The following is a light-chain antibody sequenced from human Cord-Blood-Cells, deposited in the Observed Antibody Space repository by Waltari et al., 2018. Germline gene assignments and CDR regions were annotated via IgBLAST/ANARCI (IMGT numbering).Light chain of an antibody. J-gene: IGKJ1*01. Sequence: DIQMTQSPSSLSASVGDRVTITCRASQSISSYFNWYQQKPGKAPKLLIYAASSLQSGVPSGFSGSGSGTDFTLTISSLQPEDFATYYCQQSYSTPRTFGQGTKVEIK. CDR1: QSISSY. CDR3: QQSYSTPRT. V-gene: IGKV1-39*01. CDR2: AAS.